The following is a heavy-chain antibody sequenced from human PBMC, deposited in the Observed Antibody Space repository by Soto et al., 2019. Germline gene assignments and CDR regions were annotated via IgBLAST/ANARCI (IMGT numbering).Heavy chain of an antibody. CDR3: ARLRDGSKPMITFGGVRPGRGPYYMDV. CDR1: GYSFTSYW. V-gene: IGHV5-51*01. CDR2: IYPGDSDT. Sequence: PGESLKISCKCSGYSFTSYWIGWVRQMPGKGLEWMGIIYPGDSDTRYSPSFQGQVTISADKSISTAYLQWSSLKASDTAMYYCARLRDGSKPMITFGGVRPGRGPYYMDVWGKGTTVTVSS. D-gene: IGHD3-16*01. J-gene: IGHJ6*03.